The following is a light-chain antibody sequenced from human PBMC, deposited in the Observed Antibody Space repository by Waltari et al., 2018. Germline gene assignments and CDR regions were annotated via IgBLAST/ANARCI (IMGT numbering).Light chain of an antibody. V-gene: IGKV4-1*01. CDR2: WAS. Sequence: DIVMTQSPDSLAVSLGERVTINCQSSESVLFSSRNKNHLAWYQQKPGHPPKLLLYWASTRESGVPDRFSGSGSGTDFTLTISSLQAEDVAIYYCQQYYDSPLTFGGGTKVEIK. CDR1: ESVLFSSRNKNH. CDR3: QQYYDSPLT. J-gene: IGKJ4*01.